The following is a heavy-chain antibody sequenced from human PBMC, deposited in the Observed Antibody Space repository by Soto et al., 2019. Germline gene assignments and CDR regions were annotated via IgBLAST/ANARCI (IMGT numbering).Heavy chain of an antibody. J-gene: IGHJ4*02. CDR1: GFTFSSDW. CDR3: ARWLTYRNFDYFDY. CDR2: IDSGGRTT. Sequence: GGSLRLSCAASGFTFSSDWMHWFRQAPGKGLMWVSRIDSGGRTTTYADSVKGRFTISRDNTKNTLYLQMNGLRAEDTALYYCARWLTYRNFDYFDYRGQETHVTVSS. D-gene: IGHD3-16*02. V-gene: IGHV3-74*01.